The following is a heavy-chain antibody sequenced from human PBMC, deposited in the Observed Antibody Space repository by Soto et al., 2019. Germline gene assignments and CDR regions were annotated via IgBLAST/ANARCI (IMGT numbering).Heavy chain of an antibody. CDR1: GGTFSSYT. CDR2: IIPILGIA. V-gene: IGHV1-69*04. D-gene: IGHD6-19*01. CDR3: ARESESSSGWYSYYYNVDV. Sequence: GASLKVSCKASGGTFSSYTISWVRQAPGQGLEWMGRIIPILGIANYAQKFQGRVTITADKSTSTAYMELSSLRSEDTAVYYCARESESSSGWYSYYYNVDVWGKGTTVTVSS. J-gene: IGHJ6*03.